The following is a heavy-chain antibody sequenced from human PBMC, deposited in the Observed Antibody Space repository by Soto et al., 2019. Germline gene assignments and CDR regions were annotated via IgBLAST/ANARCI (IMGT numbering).Heavy chain of an antibody. V-gene: IGHV3-74*01. CDR1: GFIFNNYW. CDR3: ARGKYYDGSTGYSTFDP. Sequence: EVQLVESGGGLVQPGGSMRLSCAASGFIFNNYWMHWVRQVPGKGLVWVSRVNSDGRTTNYADSVKGRFTISRDNAKNTQCLQMNSLRVEDTAVYYCARGKYYDGSTGYSTFDPWGQGVPVTV. CDR2: VNSDGRTT. D-gene: IGHD3-9*01. J-gene: IGHJ5*02.